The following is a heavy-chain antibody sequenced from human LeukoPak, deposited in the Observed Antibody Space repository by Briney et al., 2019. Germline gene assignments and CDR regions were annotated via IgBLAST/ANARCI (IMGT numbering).Heavy chain of an antibody. CDR3: AKDREQRATAIDY. V-gene: IGHV3-30*02. D-gene: IGHD6-25*01. CDR1: GFTFSSYG. J-gene: IGHJ4*02. CDR2: IRYDGSNK. Sequence: PGGSLRLSCAASGFTFSSYGMHWVRQAPGKRLEWVAFIRYDGSNKYYADSVKGRFTISRDNSKNTLYLQMNSLRAEDTAVYYCAKDREQRATAIDYWGQGTLVTVSS.